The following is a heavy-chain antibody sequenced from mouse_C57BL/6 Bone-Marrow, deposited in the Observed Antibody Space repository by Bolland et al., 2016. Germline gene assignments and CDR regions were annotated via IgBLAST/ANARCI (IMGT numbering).Heavy chain of an antibody. CDR3: AYYGGAY. Sequence: DINPNNGGTNYNQKFKGKATLTVDKSSSTAYMELRSLTSEDSAVYYCAYYGGAYWGQGTLV. D-gene: IGHD1-1*01. V-gene: IGHV1-26*01. CDR2: INPNNGGT. J-gene: IGHJ3*01.